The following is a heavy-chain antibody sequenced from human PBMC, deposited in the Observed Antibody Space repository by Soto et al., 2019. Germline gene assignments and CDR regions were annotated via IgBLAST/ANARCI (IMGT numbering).Heavy chain of an antibody. CDR3: ARERVVTAVTGWFDP. Sequence: QVQLQESGPGLVKPSQTLSLTCTVSGGSISSVGYYWSWIRQHPGKGLEWIGYIYYSGSTYYNPSLKSRVTISVDTSKNQFSLKLSSVTAADTAVYYCARERVVTAVTGWFDPWGQGTLVTVSS. CDR1: GGSISSVGYY. CDR2: IYYSGST. J-gene: IGHJ5*02. V-gene: IGHV4-31*03. D-gene: IGHD5-18*01.